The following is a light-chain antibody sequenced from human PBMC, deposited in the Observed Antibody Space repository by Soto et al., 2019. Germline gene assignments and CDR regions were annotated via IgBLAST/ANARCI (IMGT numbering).Light chain of an antibody. CDR3: QTYNNLLT. Sequence: EIVMTQSPATLSVSPGERATLSCRASQSVSSNLAWYQQKPGQAPRLLIYGVFTRTTGITARFSGSGSGTEFSLTISSLLSEVSAVYYCQTYNNLLTFGQGTKLETK. CDR2: GVF. CDR1: QSVSSN. V-gene: IGKV3-15*01. J-gene: IGKJ2*01.